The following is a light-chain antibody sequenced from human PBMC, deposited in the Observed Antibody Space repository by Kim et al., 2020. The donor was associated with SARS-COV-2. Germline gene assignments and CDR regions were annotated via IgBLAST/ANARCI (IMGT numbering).Light chain of an antibody. Sequence: EIVLTQSPATLSLSPGERATLSCRASHSVSSLLAWYQQKPGQAPRLLIYDASNRATGIPARFSGSGSGTDFTLTISSLEPEDFAVYYCQQRSNWPPYTFGQGTKLEI. V-gene: IGKV3-11*01. CDR1: HSVSSL. J-gene: IGKJ2*01. CDR3: QQRSNWPPYT. CDR2: DAS.